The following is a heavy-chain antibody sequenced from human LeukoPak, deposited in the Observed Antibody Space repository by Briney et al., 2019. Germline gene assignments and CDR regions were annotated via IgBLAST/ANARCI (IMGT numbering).Heavy chain of an antibody. CDR2: IWHDGSRK. Sequence: GGSLRLSCAASGFTLSNYGMHWVRQAPGKGLEWVAAIWHDGSRKYYAESVKGRFTIPRDNARNTVYVRMDSLRAEDTAGYYCARDLSAYYYYGMDVWGQGTTVTVSS. CDR3: ARDLSAYYYYGMDV. J-gene: IGHJ6*01. CDR1: GFTLSNYG. V-gene: IGHV3-33*01.